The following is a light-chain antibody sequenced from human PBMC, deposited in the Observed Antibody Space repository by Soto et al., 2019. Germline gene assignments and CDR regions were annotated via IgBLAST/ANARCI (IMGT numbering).Light chain of an antibody. CDR3: QQYYSSPRT. Sequence: DIVLTQSPDSLAVSLGERATINCKSSQSVLYSPNNKNYLVWYQQKPGQPPKLLIYWASTRESGVPDRFSGSGSGTDFTLTISSLQAEDVAVYYCQQYYSSPRTFGQGTKVEIK. J-gene: IGKJ1*01. CDR2: WAS. CDR1: QSVLYSPNNKNY. V-gene: IGKV4-1*01.